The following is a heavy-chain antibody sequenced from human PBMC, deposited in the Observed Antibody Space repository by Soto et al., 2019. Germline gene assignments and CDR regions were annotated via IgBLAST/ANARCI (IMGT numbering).Heavy chain of an antibody. V-gene: IGHV4-59*01. D-gene: IGHD6-19*01. CDR1: GASISSNY. J-gene: IGHJ4*02. CDR3: ARYRRGSGWYYLDY. CDR2: IYDSGTT. Sequence: QVQLQESGPGLVKPSETLSLSCTVSGASISSNYWTWIRPPPGKGLEWIGYIYDSGTTNYNPSLQRRVTISVDTSKNQFSLALTSVTAADTAVYYCARYRRGSGWYYLDYWGQGTLVTVSP.